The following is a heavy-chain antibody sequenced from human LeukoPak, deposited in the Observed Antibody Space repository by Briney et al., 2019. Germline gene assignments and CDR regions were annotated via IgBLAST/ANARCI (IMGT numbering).Heavy chain of an antibody. Sequence: SETLSLTCTVSGGSISSSSYYWGWIRQPPGKGLEWIGSIYYSGSTYYNPSLKSRVTISVDTSKNQFSLKLSSVTAADTAVYYCARTVRGVISALDIWGQGTMVTVSS. CDR3: ARTVRGVISALDI. J-gene: IGHJ3*02. CDR1: GGSISSSSYY. V-gene: IGHV4-39*07. D-gene: IGHD3-10*01. CDR2: IYYSGST.